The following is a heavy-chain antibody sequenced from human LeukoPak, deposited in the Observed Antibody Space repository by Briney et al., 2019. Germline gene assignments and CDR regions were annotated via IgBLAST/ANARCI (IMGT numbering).Heavy chain of an antibody. J-gene: IGHJ4*02. V-gene: IGHV4-39*07. CDR2: IYYSGST. Sequence: SETLSLTCTVSGGSISSSNYYWDWIRQPPEKGLEWIGSIYYSGSTYYNPSLKSRVTISVDTSKNQFSLKLSSVTAADTAVYYCARGSIVGATPFDYSGQGTLVTVSS. CDR3: ARGSIVGATPFDY. D-gene: IGHD1-26*01. CDR1: GGSISSSNYY.